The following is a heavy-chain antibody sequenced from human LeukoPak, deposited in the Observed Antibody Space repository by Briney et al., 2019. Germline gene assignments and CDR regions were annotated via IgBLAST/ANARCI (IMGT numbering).Heavy chain of an antibody. CDR3: ARAGRLWFGELLFDY. CDR1: GYTFTGYY. D-gene: IGHD3-10*01. CDR2: INPNSGGT. V-gene: IGHV1-2*02. Sequence: ASVKVSCKASGYTFTGYYMHWVRQAPGQGLEWMGWINPNSGGTNYAQKFQGRVTMTRDTSISTAYMELSRLRSGDTAVYYCARAGRLWFGELLFDYWGQGTLVTVSS. J-gene: IGHJ4*02.